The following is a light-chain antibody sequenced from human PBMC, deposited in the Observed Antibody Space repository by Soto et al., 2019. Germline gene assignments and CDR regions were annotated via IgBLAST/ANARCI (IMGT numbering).Light chain of an antibody. CDR2: VVS. CDR3: CSYAGSRTWV. J-gene: IGLJ3*02. Sequence: QSAPIQPASVSGSPGQSITISCTGTSSDVGIYNLVSWYQHYPGRAPKLLLYVVSKWPSGISHRFSGSKSGNTASLTISGLQAEDEADYYCCSYAGSRTWVFGGGTKLTVL. V-gene: IGLV2-23*02. CDR1: SSDVGIYNL.